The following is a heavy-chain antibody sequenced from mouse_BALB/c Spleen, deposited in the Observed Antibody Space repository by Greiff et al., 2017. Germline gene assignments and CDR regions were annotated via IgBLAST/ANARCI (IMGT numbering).Heavy chain of an antibody. V-gene: IGHV5-9-3*01. CDR3: ARRRGTYYGSSSFAY. CDR1: GFTFSSYA. CDR2: ISSGGSYT. D-gene: IGHD1-1*01. J-gene: IGHJ3*01. Sequence: EVKLVESGGGLVKPGGSLKLSCAASGFTFSSYAMSWVRQTPEKRLEWVATISSGGSYTYYPDSVKGRFTISRDNAKNTLYLQMSSLRSEDTAMYYCARRRGTYYGSSSFAYWGQGTLVTVSA.